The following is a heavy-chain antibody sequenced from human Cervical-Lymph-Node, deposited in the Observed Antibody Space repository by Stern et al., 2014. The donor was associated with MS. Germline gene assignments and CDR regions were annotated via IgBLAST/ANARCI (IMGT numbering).Heavy chain of an antibody. CDR2: ITPAKGGT. V-gene: IGHV1-8*01. CDR1: GYTFTSDD. CDR3: TKAWDS. J-gene: IGHJ4*02. Sequence: EQLVESGAAVKKPGASVTVSCKTSGYTFTSDDINWVRQASAQWLEWMRWITPAKGGTGYAQKFQDRLTITRDTSISTAYMELTSLRCEDTAVYYCTKAWDSWGQGTLVTVSS.